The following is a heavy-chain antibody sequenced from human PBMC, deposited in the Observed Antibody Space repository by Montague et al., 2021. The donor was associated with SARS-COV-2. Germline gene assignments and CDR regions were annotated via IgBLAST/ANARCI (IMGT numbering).Heavy chain of an antibody. J-gene: IGHJ6*03. V-gene: IGHV4-34*01. D-gene: IGHD2-2*01. CDR2: INHSGST. CDR1: GGSFSGYY. CDR3: ARGLQRVVPGVLGVGTYYYYYSMDV. Sequence: SETLSLTCAVYGGSFSGYYWSWIRQPPGKGLEWIGEINHSGSTKYNPSLKSRVTISVDTSKNQFSLKLSSVTAADTAVYYCARGLQRVVPGVLGVGTYYYYYSMDVGGQGTLVTVSS.